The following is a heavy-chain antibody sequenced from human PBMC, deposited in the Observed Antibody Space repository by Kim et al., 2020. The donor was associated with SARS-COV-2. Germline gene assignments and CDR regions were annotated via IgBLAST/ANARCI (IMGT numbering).Heavy chain of an antibody. CDR3: ANNGMDV. CDR1: GITFSDHY. V-gene: IGHV3-72*01. J-gene: IGHJ6*02. Sequence: GGSLRLSCAASGITFSDHYMDWVRQAPGKWLEWVGRSRNKANSYTTEYAASVKGRFTISRDDSKNSLYLQMNSLKTEDTAMYYCANNGMDVWGQGTTVTVSS. CDR2: SRNKANSYTT.